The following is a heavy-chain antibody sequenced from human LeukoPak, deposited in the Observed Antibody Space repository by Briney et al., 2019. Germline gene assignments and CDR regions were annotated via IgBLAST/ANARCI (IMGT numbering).Heavy chain of an antibody. CDR3: ARVGTMVRGVRYGMDV. V-gene: IGHV4-59*01. CDR2: IYYSGSS. J-gene: IGHJ6*04. D-gene: IGHD3-10*01. CDR1: AVSITTYY. Sequence: SETLSLTCTVSAVSITTYYWNWIRQPPGKGLEWIGYIYYSGSSLYNPSLKSRVTLSTDTSKNQITLKLNSVTAADTAVYYCARVGTMVRGVRYGMDVWGKGTTVTVSS.